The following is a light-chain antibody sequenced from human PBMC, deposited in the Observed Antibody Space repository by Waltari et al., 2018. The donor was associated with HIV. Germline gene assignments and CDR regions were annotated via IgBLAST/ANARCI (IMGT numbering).Light chain of an antibody. CDR2: CGA. J-gene: IGKJ1*01. Sequence: DIHVTQSPSSLSASVGERVTITCRTALTITKYVNWYQQKPGKAPKLLIYCGASLQSGVPSRCSGSGSGTEVRLTISILQPEDSAIYYCQQNFATPLTFGQGTKVEIK. V-gene: IGKV1-39*01. CDR3: QQNFATPLT. CDR1: LTITKY.